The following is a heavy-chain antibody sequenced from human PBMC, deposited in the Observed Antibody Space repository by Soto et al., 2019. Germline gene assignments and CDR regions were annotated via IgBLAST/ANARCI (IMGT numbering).Heavy chain of an antibody. J-gene: IGHJ6*02. D-gene: IGHD3-9*01. CDR1: GGSISSSSYY. CDR3: ARDQPPNYDILTGYYKDYDYGMDV. CDR2: IYYSGST. Sequence: SETLSLTCTVSGGSISSSSYYWGWIRQPPGKGLEWIGSIYYSGSTYYNPYIKSRVTISVDTSKNQFSLKRISVTAADTAVYYCARDQPPNYDILTGYYKDYDYGMDVWGQGTTVTVSS. V-gene: IGHV4-39*07.